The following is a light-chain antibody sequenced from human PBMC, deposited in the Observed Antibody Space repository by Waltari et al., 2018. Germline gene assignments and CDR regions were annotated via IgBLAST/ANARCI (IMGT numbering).Light chain of an antibody. Sequence: QSVLTQPPPASGTPGQRVPISCSGRSSNRGSNTVNWYQQLPGTAPKLLIYSNNQRPSGVPDRFSGSKSGTSASLAISGLQSEDEADYYCAAWDDSLNGVFGGGTKLTVL. CDR1: SSNRGSNT. V-gene: IGLV1-44*01. CDR3: AAWDDSLNGV. J-gene: IGLJ3*02. CDR2: SNN.